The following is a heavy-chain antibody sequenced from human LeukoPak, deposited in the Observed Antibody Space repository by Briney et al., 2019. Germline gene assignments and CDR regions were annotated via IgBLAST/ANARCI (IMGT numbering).Heavy chain of an antibody. V-gene: IGHV4-39*07. CDR3: AIAPNYYYYYMDV. Sequence: SETLSLTCTVSGGSISSSSYYWGWIRQPPGKGLEWIGSIYYSGSTYYNPSLKSRVTISVDTSKNQFSPKLSSVTAADTAVYYCAIAPNYYYYYMDVWGKGTTVTVSS. CDR1: GGSISSSSYY. J-gene: IGHJ6*03. CDR2: IYYSGST.